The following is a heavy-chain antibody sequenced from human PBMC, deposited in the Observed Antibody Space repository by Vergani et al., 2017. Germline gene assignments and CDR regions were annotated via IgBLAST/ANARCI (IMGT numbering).Heavy chain of an antibody. D-gene: IGHD6-6*01. Sequence: QVQLQESGPGLVKPSQTLSLTCTVSGGSISSGSYYWSWIRQPAGKGLEWIGRIYTSGSTNYNPSLKSRVTMSVDTSKTQFSLKLSSVTAADTAVYYCARAGYSSSSLSIKWYFDLWGRGTLVTVSS. CDR3: ARAGYSSSSLSIKWYFDL. J-gene: IGHJ2*01. CDR1: GGSISSGSYY. V-gene: IGHV4-61*02. CDR2: IYTSGST.